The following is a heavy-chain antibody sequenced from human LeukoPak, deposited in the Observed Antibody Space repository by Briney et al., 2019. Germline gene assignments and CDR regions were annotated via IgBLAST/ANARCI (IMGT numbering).Heavy chain of an antibody. CDR1: GFTFSSYA. J-gene: IGHJ6*02. Sequence: GGSLRLSCAASGFTFSSYAMNWVRRAPGKGLEWVSCISSGSSTTYYADSVKGRFTISRDNAENSLYLQMNSLRAEDTAVYYCASEEGRYYGMGVWGQGTTVTVSS. CDR3: ASEEGRYYGMGV. CDR2: ISSGSSTT. V-gene: IGHV3-48*01.